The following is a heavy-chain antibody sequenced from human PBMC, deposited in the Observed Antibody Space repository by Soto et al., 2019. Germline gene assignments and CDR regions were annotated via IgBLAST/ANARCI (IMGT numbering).Heavy chain of an antibody. D-gene: IGHD3-22*01. CDR1: GGSISNNGYY. J-gene: IGHJ4*02. CDR3: ARDSGRYDSNX. V-gene: IGHV4-31*03. Sequence: TLSLTCTVSGGSISNNGYYWSWIRQHPGKGMEWIGYIYYSGSTYYNPPLKSRVTISVDTSKNQFSLKLSSVTAADTAVYYCARDSGRYDSNXWGQGTLVTVSX. CDR2: IYYSGST.